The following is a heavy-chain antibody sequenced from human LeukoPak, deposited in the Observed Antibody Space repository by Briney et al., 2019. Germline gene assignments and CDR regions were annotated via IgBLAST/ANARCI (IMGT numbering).Heavy chain of an antibody. Sequence: GGSLRLSCAASGFTFTSYGMHWVRQAPGKGLEWVALIIYDGYYKYYSDYVKGRFTISSDTSKNTLHLQMNSLRAEDTAVYYCARDLSPVVRDSPMGYWGQGTPVTVSS. D-gene: IGHD3-10*01. CDR2: IIYDGYYK. CDR1: GFTFTSYG. CDR3: ARDLSPVVRDSPMGY. J-gene: IGHJ4*02. V-gene: IGHV3-30*03.